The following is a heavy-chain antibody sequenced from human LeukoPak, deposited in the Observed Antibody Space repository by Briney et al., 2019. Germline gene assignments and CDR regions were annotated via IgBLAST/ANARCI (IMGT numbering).Heavy chain of an antibody. CDR2: INPNSGGT. CDR3: AREWELPNNYFDY. D-gene: IGHD1-26*01. J-gene: IGHJ4*02. CDR1: GYSFSDYH. V-gene: IGHV1-2*02. Sequence: GASVKVSCKASGYSFSDYHIHWVRQAPGQGLEWMGWINPNSGGTNYAQKFQGRVTMTRDTSISTAYMELSRLRSDDTAVYYCAREWELPNNYFDYRGQGTLVTVSS.